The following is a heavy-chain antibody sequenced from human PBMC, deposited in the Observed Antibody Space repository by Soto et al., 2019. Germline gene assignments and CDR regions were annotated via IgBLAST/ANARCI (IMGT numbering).Heavy chain of an antibody. J-gene: IGHJ4*02. V-gene: IGHV3-23*01. CDR3: AKRNWEGCSSISCYVYGH. D-gene: IGHD2-2*01. CDR1: GFTFSSYA. Sequence: EVQLLESGGGLVQPGGSLRLSCAASGFTFSSYAMSWVRQAPGKGLEWVSGISGSGGSTDYADSVKGRFTISRDNFKNTRDLQMNSLRADDTAVYYCAKRNWEGCSSISCYVYGHWGQGSLVTVS. CDR2: ISGSGGST.